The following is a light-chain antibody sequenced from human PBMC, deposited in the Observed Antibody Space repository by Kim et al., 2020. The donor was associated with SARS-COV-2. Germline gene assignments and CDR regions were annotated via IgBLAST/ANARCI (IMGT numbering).Light chain of an antibody. CDR2: YDS. CDR3: QVWDSSSVV. CDR1: NIGSKR. Sequence: SVAPGKTARITCGGNNIGSKRVHWYQQKPGQATVLVIYYDSDRPSGIPERFSGSNSGNTATLTISRVEAGDEADYYCQVWDSSSVVFGGGTQLTVL. V-gene: IGLV3-21*04. J-gene: IGLJ2*01.